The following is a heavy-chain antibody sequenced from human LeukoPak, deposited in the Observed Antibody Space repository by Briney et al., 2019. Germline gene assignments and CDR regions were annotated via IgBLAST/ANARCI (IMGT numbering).Heavy chain of an antibody. J-gene: IGHJ4*02. D-gene: IGHD3-3*01. V-gene: IGHV3-73*01. CDR2: ITTKANNYAT. CDR3: TTYGSGHY. Sequence: GGSLRLSCAASGFTFSGSDIHWVRQASGKGLEWVGRITTKANNYATASAASLKGRFTISRDDSTNTAYLQMNSLRTEDTALYYCTTYGSGHYWGQGTLVTVSS. CDR1: GFTFSGSD.